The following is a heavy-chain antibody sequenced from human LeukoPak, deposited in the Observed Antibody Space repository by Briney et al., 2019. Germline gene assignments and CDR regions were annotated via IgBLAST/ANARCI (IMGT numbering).Heavy chain of an antibody. Sequence: GGSLRLSCAASGFTFSSYAMSWVRQAPGKGLEWVSAISGSGGSTYYADSVKGRFTISRDNSKNTLYLQMSSLRAEDTAVYYSYGDPTLSFDPWGQGTLVTVSS. CDR3: YGDPTLSFDP. V-gene: IGHV3-23*01. CDR2: ISGSGGST. CDR1: GFTFSSYA. D-gene: IGHD4-17*01. J-gene: IGHJ5*02.